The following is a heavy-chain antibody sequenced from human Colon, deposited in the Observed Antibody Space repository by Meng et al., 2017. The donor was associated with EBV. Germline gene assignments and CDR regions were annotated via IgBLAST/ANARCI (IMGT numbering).Heavy chain of an antibody. J-gene: IGHJ5*02. D-gene: IGHD3-10*01. Sequence: QVQLQESGPGLVKPSETLSLTCTFSGDSVATGRYYWSWIRQPPGKGLEWIAYIYYIGGTNYNPSLKSRLTISLDTSKNQFSLSLRSVTAADTAVYYCARVSGRSFDPWGQGTLVTVSS. CDR3: ARVSGRSFDP. CDR1: GDSVATGRYY. CDR2: IYYIGGT. V-gene: IGHV4-61*01.